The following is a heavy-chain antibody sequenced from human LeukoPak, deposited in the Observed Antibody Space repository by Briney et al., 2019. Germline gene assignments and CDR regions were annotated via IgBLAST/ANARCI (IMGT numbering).Heavy chain of an antibody. Sequence: GGSLRLSCAASGFTFSSYGMHWVRQAPGKGLEWVAFIRYDGSNKYYADSVKGRFAISRDNSKNTLYLQMNSLRAEDTAVYYCARRWDYQTTDAFDIWGQGTMVTVSS. CDR1: GFTFSSYG. CDR2: IRYDGSNK. CDR3: ARRWDYQTTDAFDI. V-gene: IGHV3-30*02. J-gene: IGHJ3*02. D-gene: IGHD1-7*01.